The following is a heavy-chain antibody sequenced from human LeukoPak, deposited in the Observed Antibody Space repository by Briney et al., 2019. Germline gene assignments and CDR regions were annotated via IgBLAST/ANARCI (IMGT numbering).Heavy chain of an antibody. CDR3: ATSSHSSSWSYDAFDI. CDR1: GYTLTELS. CDR2: FDPEDGET. J-gene: IGHJ3*02. V-gene: IGHV1-24*01. D-gene: IGHD6-13*01. Sequence: ASVKASCKVPGYTLTELSMHWVRQAPGKGLEWMGGFDPEDGETIYAQKFQGRVTMTEDTSTDTAYMELSSLRSEDTAVYYCATSSHSSSWSYDAFDIWGQGTMVTVSS.